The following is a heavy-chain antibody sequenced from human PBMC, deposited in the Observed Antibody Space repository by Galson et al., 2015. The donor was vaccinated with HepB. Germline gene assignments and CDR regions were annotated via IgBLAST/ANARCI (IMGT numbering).Heavy chain of an antibody. CDR2: ISGSGGST. CDR3: ASDKYYYGSGSYREDY. J-gene: IGHJ4*02. D-gene: IGHD3-10*01. V-gene: IGHV3-23*01. Sequence: SLRLSCAASGFTFSSYAMSWVRQAPGKGLEWVSAISGSGGSTYYADSVKGRFTISRDNSKNTLYLQMNSLRAEDTAVYYCASDKYYYGSGSYREDYWGQGTLVTVSS. CDR1: GFTFSSYA.